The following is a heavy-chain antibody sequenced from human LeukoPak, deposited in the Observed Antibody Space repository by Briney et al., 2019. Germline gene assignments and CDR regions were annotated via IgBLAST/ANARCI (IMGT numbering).Heavy chain of an antibody. D-gene: IGHD3-9*01. CDR3: ARVAFDPLFDWLFGFMDY. J-gene: IGHJ4*02. CDR1: GFTFSTFG. Sequence: GGSLRPSCAASGFTFSTFGMSWVRQVPGKGLEWASTISSGGGSTYYADSVKGRFTISRDNSKNTLYLQMGSLRAEDMAVYYCARVAFDPLFDWLFGFMDYWGQGTLVTVSS. CDR2: ISSGGGST. V-gene: IGHV3-23*01.